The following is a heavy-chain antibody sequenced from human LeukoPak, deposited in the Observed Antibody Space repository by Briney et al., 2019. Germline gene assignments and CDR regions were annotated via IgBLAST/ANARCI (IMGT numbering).Heavy chain of an antibody. D-gene: IGHD3-3*01. V-gene: IGHV4-4*09. CDR3: ARTYYDFWSGSYPPPGYYYYMDV. Sequence: PSETLSLTCTVSGGSISSYYWSWLRQPPGKGLEWIGYIYTSGSTNYNPSLKSRVTISVDTSKNQFSLKLSSVTAADTAVYYCARTYYDFWSGSYPPPGYYYYMDVWGKGTTVTVSS. CDR1: GGSISSYY. CDR2: IYTSGST. J-gene: IGHJ6*03.